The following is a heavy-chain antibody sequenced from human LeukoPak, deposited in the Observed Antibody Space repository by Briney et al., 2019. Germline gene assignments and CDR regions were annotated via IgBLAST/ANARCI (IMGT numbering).Heavy chain of an antibody. J-gene: IGHJ4*02. V-gene: IGHV3-7*01. CDR1: GFNFRSYA. D-gene: IGHD3-3*01. CDR3: ARRVHYFDY. CDR2: IKQDGSEK. Sequence: GGSLRLSCDASGFNFRSYAMSWVRQAPGKGLEWVANIKQDGSEKYYVDSVKGRFTISRDNAKNSLYLQINSLRAEDTAVYYCARRVHYFDYWGQGTLVTVSS.